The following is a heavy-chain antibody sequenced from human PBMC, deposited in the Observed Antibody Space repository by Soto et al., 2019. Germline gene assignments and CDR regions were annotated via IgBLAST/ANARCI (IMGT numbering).Heavy chain of an antibody. CDR1: GGSVSSGSYY. D-gene: IGHD3-10*01. CDR3: ARCYGSGSYYNGLFDH. CDR2: IFSSGST. Sequence: PSETLSLTCTVSGGSVSSGSYYWSWIRQPPGKGLEWIGRIFSSGSTSFNPSLESRVAMSVDTSKNQFSLKLSSVTAADTAVYYCARCYGSGSYYNGLFDHWGQGTLVTVSS. J-gene: IGHJ4*02. V-gene: IGHV4-61*01.